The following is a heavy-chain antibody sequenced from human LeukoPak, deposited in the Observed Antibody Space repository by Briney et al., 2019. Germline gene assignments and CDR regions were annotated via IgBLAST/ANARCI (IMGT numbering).Heavy chain of an antibody. CDR1: GFTFSSYW. J-gene: IGHJ6*03. D-gene: IGHD3-22*01. CDR2: IKQDGSEK. V-gene: IGHV3-7*01. Sequence: GGSQRLSCAASGFTFSSYWMSLVRQAPGKGLEWVANIKQDGSEKYYVDSVKGRFTISRDNAKNSLYLQMNSLRAEDTAVYYCAREVVNRYYYMDVWGKGTTVTVSS. CDR3: AREVVNRYYYMDV.